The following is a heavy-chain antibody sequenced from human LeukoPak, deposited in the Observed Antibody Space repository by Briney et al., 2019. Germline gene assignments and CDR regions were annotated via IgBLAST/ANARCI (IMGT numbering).Heavy chain of an antibody. J-gene: IGHJ4*02. D-gene: IGHD6-13*01. Sequence: GGSLRLSCAASGFTFSSYAMSWVRQAPGKGLEWVSAISGSGGSTYYADSVKGRFTLSRDNSKNTLYLQMNSLRAEDTAVYYCAKDLRGRQLYSSSWYPYYFDYWGQGTLVTVSS. CDR3: AKDLRGRQLYSSSWYPYYFDY. CDR2: ISGSGGST. V-gene: IGHV3-23*01. CDR1: GFTFSSYA.